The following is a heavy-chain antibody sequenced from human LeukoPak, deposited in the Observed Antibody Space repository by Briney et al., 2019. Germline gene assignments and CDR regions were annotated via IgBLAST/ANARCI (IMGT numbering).Heavy chain of an antibody. CDR2: ISGSSSYM. D-gene: IGHD1-26*01. V-gene: IGHV3-21*06. CDR3: ARFLRATLGKY. Sequence: GGSLRLSCAASGFTFSSYAMSWVRQTPGKGLEWVSSISGSSSYMSYADSVKGRFTISRDNAKNSLYLQMNSLRAEDTAVYYCARFLRATLGKYWGQGILVTVSS. CDR1: GFTFSSYA. J-gene: IGHJ4*02.